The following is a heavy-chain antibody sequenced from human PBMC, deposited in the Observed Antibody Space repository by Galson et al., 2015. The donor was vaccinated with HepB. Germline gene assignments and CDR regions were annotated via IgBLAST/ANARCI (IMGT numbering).Heavy chain of an antibody. CDR3: ARVQMDFWSGYFPLDY. CDR1: GFTFSSYW. CDR2: IKQDGSEK. D-gene: IGHD3-3*01. Sequence: SLRLSCAASGFTFSSYWMSWVRQAPGKGLEWVANIKQDGSEKYYVDSVKGRFTISRDNAKNSLYLQMNSLRAEDTAVYYCARVQMDFWSGYFPLDYWGQGTLVTVSS. J-gene: IGHJ4*02. V-gene: IGHV3-7*03.